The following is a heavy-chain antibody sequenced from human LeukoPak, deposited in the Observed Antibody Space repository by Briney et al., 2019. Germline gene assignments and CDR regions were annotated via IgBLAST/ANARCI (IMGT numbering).Heavy chain of an antibody. CDR3: ARDGMSGSPYAFDI. J-gene: IGHJ3*02. V-gene: IGHV3-21*01. Sequence: RGSLRLSRAPSGFTPSSYNMNWVRHAPGEGLEWVSSISISHSYISYADSVKGRFTISRDNAKNSLFLQMNSLRAEDTALYYCARDGMSGSPYAFDIWGQGTMVTVSS. CDR2: ISISHSYI. D-gene: IGHD1-26*01. CDR1: GFTPSSYN.